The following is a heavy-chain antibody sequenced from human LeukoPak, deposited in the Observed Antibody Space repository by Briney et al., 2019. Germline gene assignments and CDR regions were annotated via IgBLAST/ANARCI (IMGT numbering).Heavy chain of an antibody. Sequence: TETLSLTCAVYGGSFSGYYWGWIRQPPGKGLEWIGEINHSGSTNYNPSLKSRVTISVDTSKNQFSLKLSSVTAADTAVYYCARDLGGYKSHWGQGTLVTVSS. V-gene: IGHV4-34*01. CDR3: ARDLGGYKSH. CDR2: INHSGST. J-gene: IGHJ4*02. D-gene: IGHD5-24*01. CDR1: GGSFSGYY.